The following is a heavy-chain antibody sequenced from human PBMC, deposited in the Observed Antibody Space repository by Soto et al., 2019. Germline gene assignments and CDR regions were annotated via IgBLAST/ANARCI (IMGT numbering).Heavy chain of an antibody. CDR2: ISYDGSNK. CDR3: AKEFHPGITGTRDGMDV. CDR1: GFAFSSYG. D-gene: IGHD1-20*01. J-gene: IGHJ6*02. Sequence: GGSLRLSCAASGFAFSSYGMHWVRQAPGKGLEWVAVISYDGSNKYYADSVKGRFTISRDNSKNTLYLQMNSLRAEDTAVYYCAKEFHPGITGTRDGMDVWGQGTKVTVYS. V-gene: IGHV3-30*18.